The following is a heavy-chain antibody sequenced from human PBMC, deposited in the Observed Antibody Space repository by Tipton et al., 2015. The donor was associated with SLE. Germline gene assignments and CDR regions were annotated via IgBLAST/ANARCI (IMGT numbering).Heavy chain of an antibody. CDR1: GASISSGGYY. CDR2: INHSGST. Sequence: TLSLTCTVSGASISSGGYYWSWIRQPPGKGLEWIGEINHSGSTNYNPSLKSRVTISVDTSKNQFSLKLSSVTAADTAVYYCARGGLTYGYYYYMDVWGKGTTVTVSS. D-gene: IGHD2-21*02. CDR3: ARGGLTYGYYYYMDV. J-gene: IGHJ6*03. V-gene: IGHV4-39*07.